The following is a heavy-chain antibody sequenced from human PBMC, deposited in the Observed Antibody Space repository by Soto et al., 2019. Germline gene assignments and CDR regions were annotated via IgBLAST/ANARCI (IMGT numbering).Heavy chain of an antibody. CDR1: GFTFSSYG. J-gene: IGHJ6*03. D-gene: IGHD3-9*01. CDR3: ARITTYYDILTGWHPAGGYMDV. V-gene: IGHV3-33*01. CDR2: IWYDGSNK. Sequence: QVQLVESGGGVVQPGRSLRLSCAASGFTFSSYGMHWVRQAPGKGLEWVAVIWYDGSNKYYADSVKRRFTISRDNSKNTLYLQMNSLRAEDTAVYYCARITTYYDILTGWHPAGGYMDVWGKGTTVTVSS.